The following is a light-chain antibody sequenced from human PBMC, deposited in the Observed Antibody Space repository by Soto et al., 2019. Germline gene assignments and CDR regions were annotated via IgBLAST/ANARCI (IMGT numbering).Light chain of an antibody. CDR3: SSHTSSNTRV. CDR1: GRDVGGYNY. J-gene: IGLJ1*01. V-gene: IGLV2-14*01. Sequence: QSALTQPASVSGSPGQSIPTPCPGTGRDVGGYNYFSWYQQHPGKAPKLMIYEVSNRPSGVSYRFSGSKSGNTASLTISGLQAEDEADYYCSSHTSSNTRVFGTGTKVTVL. CDR2: EVS.